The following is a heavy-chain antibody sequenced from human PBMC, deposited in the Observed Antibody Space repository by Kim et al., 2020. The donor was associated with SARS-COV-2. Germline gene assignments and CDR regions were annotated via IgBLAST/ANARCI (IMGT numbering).Heavy chain of an antibody. V-gene: IGHV3-23*01. CDR3: AKGAGAPFFFDY. Sequence: YYADAVKGRFTISRANSKNPLFLQMNNLRAEDTAVYYCAKGAGAPFFFDYWGQGTLVTVSS. J-gene: IGHJ4*02. D-gene: IGHD6-19*01.